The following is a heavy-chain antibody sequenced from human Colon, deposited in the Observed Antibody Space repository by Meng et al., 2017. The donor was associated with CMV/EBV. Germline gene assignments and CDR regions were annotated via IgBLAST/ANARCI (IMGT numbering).Heavy chain of an antibody. Sequence: GESLKISCAASGFSFSCFWMRWVRQAPGKGLEWVANINQDGSKRFYVDSVKGRFTISRDNAQNSLYLQMSSLRAEDTAVYYCARNDFWSGYYPALSDYWGQGTPVTVSS. V-gene: IGHV3-7*01. CDR2: INQDGSKR. CDR1: GFSFSCFW. CDR3: ARNDFWSGYYPALSDY. D-gene: IGHD3-3*01. J-gene: IGHJ4*02.